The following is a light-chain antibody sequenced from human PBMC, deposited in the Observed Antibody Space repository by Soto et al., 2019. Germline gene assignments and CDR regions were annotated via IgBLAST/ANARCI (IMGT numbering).Light chain of an antibody. Sequence: QSALTQPASVSGSPGQSITISCTGTSSDVGGYNYVSWYQQHPGKAPKLMIYDVSNRPSGVSNRFSGSKSGNTASLTISGFQAEDEADYYCSSYTSSSTLENVVFGGGTKLTVL. CDR3: SSYTSSSTLENVV. V-gene: IGLV2-14*01. CDR2: DVS. J-gene: IGLJ2*01. CDR1: SSDVGGYNY.